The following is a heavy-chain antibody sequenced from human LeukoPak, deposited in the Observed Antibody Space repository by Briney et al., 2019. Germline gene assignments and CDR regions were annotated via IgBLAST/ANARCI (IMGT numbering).Heavy chain of an antibody. V-gene: IGHV4-31*03. CDR3: ARDQRPNYYYYGMDV. CDR2: IYYSGST. CDR1: GGSISSSSYY. Sequence: SETLSLTCTVSGGSISSSSYYWSWIRQHPGKGLEWIGYIYYSGSTYYNPSLKSRVTISVDTSKNQFSLKLSSVTAADTAVYYCARDQRPNYYYYGMDVWGQGTTVTVSS. J-gene: IGHJ6*02.